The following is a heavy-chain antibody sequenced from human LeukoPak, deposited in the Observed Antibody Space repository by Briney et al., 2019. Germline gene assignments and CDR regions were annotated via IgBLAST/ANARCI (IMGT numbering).Heavy chain of an antibody. J-gene: IGHJ6*03. CDR1: GGSFSGYY. CDR2: INHSGST. V-gene: IGHV4-34*01. Sequence: SETLSLTCAVYGGSFSGYYWSWIRQPPGKGLEWIGEINHSGSTNYNPSLKSRVTISVDTSKNQFSLKLSSVTAADTAVYYCAREANYYYYYMDVWGKGTTVIISS. CDR3: AREANYYYYYMDV.